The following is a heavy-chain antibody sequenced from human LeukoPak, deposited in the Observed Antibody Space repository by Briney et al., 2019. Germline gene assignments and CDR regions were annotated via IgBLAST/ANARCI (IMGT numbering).Heavy chain of an antibody. D-gene: IGHD4-17*01. V-gene: IGHV3-30*03. Sequence: GGSLRLSCAASGFTFSSYGMHWVRQAPGKGLEWVAVISYDGSNKYYADSVKGRFTISRDNSKNTLYLQMNSLRAEDTAVYYCARGRFYGDYFFDYWGQGTLVTVSS. CDR2: ISYDGSNK. CDR3: ARGRFYGDYFFDY. CDR1: GFTFSSYG. J-gene: IGHJ4*02.